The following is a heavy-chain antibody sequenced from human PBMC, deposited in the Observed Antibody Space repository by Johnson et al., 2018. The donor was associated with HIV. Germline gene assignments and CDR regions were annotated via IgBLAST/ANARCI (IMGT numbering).Heavy chain of an antibody. Sequence: VQLVESGGGLIQPGGSLRLSCAASGFTVSSNYMSWVRQAPGKGLEWVSGINWNGGSTGYADSVKGRFTISRDNAKNSLYLQMNSLRPVDTAVYYCARELGEDDYYDSGGDAFDIWGQGTMVTVSS. J-gene: IGHJ3*02. D-gene: IGHD3-22*01. CDR2: INWNGGST. CDR3: ARELGEDDYYDSGGDAFDI. CDR1: GFTVSSNY. V-gene: IGHV3-20*04.